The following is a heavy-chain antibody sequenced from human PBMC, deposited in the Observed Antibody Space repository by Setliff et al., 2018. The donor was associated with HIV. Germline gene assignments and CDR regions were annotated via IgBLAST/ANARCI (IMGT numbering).Heavy chain of an antibody. V-gene: IGHV4-38-2*01. D-gene: IGHD3-3*01. CDR3: ARQKDHNFWSGFFI. Sequence: SETLSLTCAVSGYSISSGYYWGWIRQPPGKGLEWIGSIYHSGSTYYNPSLKSRVTISVDTSKNQFSLKLSSVTAADTAVYYCARQKDHNFWSGFFIWGQGTLVTVS. CDR2: IYHSGST. CDR1: GYSISSGYY. J-gene: IGHJ4*02.